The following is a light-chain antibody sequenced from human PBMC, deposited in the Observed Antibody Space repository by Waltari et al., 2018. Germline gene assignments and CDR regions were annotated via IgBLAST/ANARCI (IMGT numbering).Light chain of an antibody. J-gene: IGKJ1*01. V-gene: IGKV1-5*03. Sequence: DIQMTQSPSTLSVSVGDRVTITCRASQSIITWLAWYQQKPGKAPKVLIYKASNLQSAVPSRFSGSGSGTEFTLTISSLQPDDFGTYYCQQYNSFPTFGQGTKVEIK. CDR2: KAS. CDR1: QSIITW. CDR3: QQYNSFPT.